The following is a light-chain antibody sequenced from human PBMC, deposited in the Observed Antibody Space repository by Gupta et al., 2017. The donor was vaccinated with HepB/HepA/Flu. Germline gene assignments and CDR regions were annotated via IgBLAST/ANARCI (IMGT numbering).Light chain of an antibody. CDR1: KLGDKY. CDR2: QDS. J-gene: IGLJ2*01. Sequence: SYELTQPPSVSVYPGQTASITCSVDKLGDKYACWYQQKPGQSPVLVIYQDSKRPSGIPERFSGSNSGNTANMTISGTQAMDEADYYWQARDRSVVFGGGTKLTVL. V-gene: IGLV3-1*01. CDR3: QARDRSVV.